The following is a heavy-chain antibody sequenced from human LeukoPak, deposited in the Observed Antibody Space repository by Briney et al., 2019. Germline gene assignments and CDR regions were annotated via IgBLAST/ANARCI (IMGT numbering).Heavy chain of an antibody. D-gene: IGHD3-16*01. V-gene: IGHV3-7*01. Sequence: GGSLRLSCAASGFTHSDSWMSWVRQAPGKGLEWVANMNQDGSAKGYVESVKGRFTISRDNARNYLYLQMSSLRPEDTAVYYCATYTHWVAGDVWGQGTTVTVSS. CDR1: GFTHSDSW. J-gene: IGHJ6*02. CDR2: MNQDGSAK. CDR3: ATYTHWVAGDV.